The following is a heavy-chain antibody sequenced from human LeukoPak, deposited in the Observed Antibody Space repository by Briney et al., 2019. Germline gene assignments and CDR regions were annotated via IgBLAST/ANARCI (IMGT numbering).Heavy chain of an antibody. D-gene: IGHD1-1*01. CDR1: GFTFSDYY. CDR2: ISSSGRIT. V-gene: IGHV3-11*01. CDR3: ARDLGTQEYFDR. Sequence: PGGSLRLSCTASGFTFSDYYMCWIRQAPGKGLEWVSYISSSGRITHYADSVKGRFTISRDNAKNSLYMQMNSLRADDTAVYYCARDLGTQEYFDRWGQGSLVTVSS. J-gene: IGHJ4*02.